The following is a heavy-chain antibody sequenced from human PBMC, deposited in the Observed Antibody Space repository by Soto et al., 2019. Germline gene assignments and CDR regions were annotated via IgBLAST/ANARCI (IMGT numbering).Heavy chain of an antibody. J-gene: IGHJ4*02. CDR3: AHSLIEQGHYGSAGYSFDD. CDR2: IYWDDDQ. D-gene: IGHD3-10*01. V-gene: IGHV2-5*02. Sequence: SGPTLVNPTQTLTLTCTFSGFSLSTSGVGVGWIRQPPGKALEWLALIYWDDDQRYSPSLKSRLSITKDTSKNQVVLTMTNMDPVDTATYYCAHSLIEQGHYGSAGYSFDDWGQGTLVTVSS. CDR1: GFSLSTSGVG.